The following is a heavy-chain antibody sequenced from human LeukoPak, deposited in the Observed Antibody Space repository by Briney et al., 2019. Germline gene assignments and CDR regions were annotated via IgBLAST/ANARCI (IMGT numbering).Heavy chain of an antibody. CDR2: LVYDARSD. V-gene: IGHV3-33*08. D-gene: IGHD6-19*01. J-gene: IGHJ4*02. CDR3: ARDLSAAFDF. CDR1: GFTFSNAW. Sequence: PGGSLRLSCTAPGFTFSNAWMNWVRQAPGKGLEWVARLVYDARSDYANSVKGRFSISRDDSKNTLFLDMSNLRVEDTALYYCARDLSAAFDFWGQGVLVTVSS.